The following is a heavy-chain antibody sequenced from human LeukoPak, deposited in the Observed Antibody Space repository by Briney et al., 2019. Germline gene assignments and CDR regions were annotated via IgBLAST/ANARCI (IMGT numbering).Heavy chain of an antibody. D-gene: IGHD6-19*01. J-gene: IGHJ4*02. Sequence: GGSLRLSCAVSGFIVSRNDMTWVRQAPGKGLEWVSLLYSDGKTFYADSVKGRFTISRDNSKNTLNLQMNSLRADDTAVYYCARAVAGLYFDYWGQRSPVTLSS. V-gene: IGHV3-53*01. CDR3: ARAVAGLYFDY. CDR1: GFIVSRND. CDR2: LYSDGKT.